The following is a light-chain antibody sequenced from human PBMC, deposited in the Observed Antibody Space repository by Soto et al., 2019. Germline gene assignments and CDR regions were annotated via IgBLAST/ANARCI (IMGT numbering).Light chain of an antibody. CDR1: QSVNIN. V-gene: IGKV3D-15*01. Sequence: EIAMTQSPVTLSASPGERVTLSCRASQSVNINLAWYQQRPGQAPRVLIYGASNRASGIPDRFSGSGSGTDFTLTISSLEPDDFALHNCQQYKDWPPLTVGGGTRVEIK. CDR2: GAS. J-gene: IGKJ4*01. CDR3: QQYKDWPPLT.